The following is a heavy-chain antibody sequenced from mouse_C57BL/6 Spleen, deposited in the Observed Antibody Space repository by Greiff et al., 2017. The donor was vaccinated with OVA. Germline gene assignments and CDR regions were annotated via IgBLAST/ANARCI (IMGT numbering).Heavy chain of an antibody. D-gene: IGHD2-3*01. CDR1: GYAFSSSW. Sequence: QVHVKQSGPELVKPGASVKISCKASGYAFSSSWMNWVKQRPGKGLEWIGRIYPGDGDTNYNGKFKGKATLTADKSSSTAYMQLSSLTSEDSAVYFCARGSDDGYYDYWGQGTTLTVSS. V-gene: IGHV1-82*01. CDR3: ARGSDDGYYDY. CDR2: IYPGDGDT. J-gene: IGHJ2*01.